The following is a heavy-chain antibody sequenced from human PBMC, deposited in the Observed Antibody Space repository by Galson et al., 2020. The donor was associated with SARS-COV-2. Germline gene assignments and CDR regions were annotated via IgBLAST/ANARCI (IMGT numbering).Heavy chain of an antibody. J-gene: IGHJ6*02. CDR1: GFTFSSYS. CDR3: ARDQGRGYYYYYVMDV. Sequence: KIGESLKISCAASGFTFSSYSMNWVRQAPGKGLEWVSSISSSSSYIYYADSVKGRFTISRDNAKNSLYLQMNSLRAEDTAVYYCARDQGRGYYYYYVMDVWGQGTTVTVAS. V-gene: IGHV3-21*01. CDR2: ISSSSSYI.